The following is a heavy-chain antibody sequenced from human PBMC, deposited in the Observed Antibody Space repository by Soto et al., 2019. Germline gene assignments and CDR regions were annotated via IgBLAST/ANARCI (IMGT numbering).Heavy chain of an antibody. CDR3: ARPYCSSTSCPFGY. D-gene: IGHD2-2*01. CDR1: GGTFSSYA. CDR2: IIPIFGTA. Sequence: SVKFSCKASGGTFSSYAISWVRQAPGQGLEWMGGIIPIFGTANYAQKFQGRVTITADESTSTAYMELSSLRSEDTAVYYCARPYCSSTSCPFGYWGQGTLVTVSS. V-gene: IGHV1-69*13. J-gene: IGHJ4*02.